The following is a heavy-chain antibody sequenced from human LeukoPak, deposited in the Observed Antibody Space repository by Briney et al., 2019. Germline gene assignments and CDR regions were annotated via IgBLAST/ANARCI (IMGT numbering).Heavy chain of an antibody. CDR3: ARAPMVRGVPDAFDI. CDR1: GYTFTTYG. CDR2: INPYNGNT. V-gene: IGHV1-18*01. J-gene: IGHJ3*02. Sequence: GASVKVPCKAYGYTFTTYGISWVRQAPGQGLEWMGWINPYNGNTNYAQKLQGRVTMTTDTSTSTAYMELRSLRSDDTAVYYCARAPMVRGVPDAFDIWGQGTMVTVSS. D-gene: IGHD3-10*01.